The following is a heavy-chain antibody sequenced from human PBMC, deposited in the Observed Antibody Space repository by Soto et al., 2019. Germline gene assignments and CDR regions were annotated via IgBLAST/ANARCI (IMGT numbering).Heavy chain of an antibody. D-gene: IGHD1-26*01. CDR1: GFTFSSYG. CDR3: AKPGPWGSYQTQFDY. V-gene: IGHV3-30*18. J-gene: IGHJ4*02. CDR2: ISYDGSNK. Sequence: QVQLVESGGGVVQLGRSLRLSCAASGFTFSSYGMHWVRQAPGKGLEWVAVISYDGSNKYYADSVKGRFTISRDNSKNTLYLQMNSLRAEDTAVYYCAKPGPWGSYQTQFDYWGQGTLVTVSS.